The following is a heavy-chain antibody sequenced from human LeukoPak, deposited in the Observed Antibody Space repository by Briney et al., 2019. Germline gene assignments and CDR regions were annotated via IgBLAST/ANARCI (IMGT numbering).Heavy chain of an antibody. J-gene: IGHJ6*03. CDR1: GGSFSGYY. CDR3: ARGRQDVTMIVVVMTAVSYYLDV. CDR2: MNPSGST. V-gene: IGHV4-34*01. Sequence: SETLSLTCAVYGGSFSGYYWTRIRQTPEKGLEWIGEMNPSGSTNYNPSLKSRVTISVDTSKNQFSLELSSVTAADTAVYYCARGRQDVTMIVVVMTAVSYYLDVRGKGTTVTVS. D-gene: IGHD3-22*01.